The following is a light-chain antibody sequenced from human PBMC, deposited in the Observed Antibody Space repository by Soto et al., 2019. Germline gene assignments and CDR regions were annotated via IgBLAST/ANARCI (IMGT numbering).Light chain of an antibody. V-gene: IGLV2-8*01. CDR3: GSYAGGNNHYV. Sequence: QSVLTQPPSASGSPGQSVTISCTGTSSDVGTYIYVSWYQHHPGKAPKLIIYEASKRPSGVPDRFSGSKSGDTASLTVSGLQAEDEADYYCGSYAGGNNHYVFGTWTKLTVL. J-gene: IGLJ1*01. CDR2: EAS. CDR1: SSDVGTYIY.